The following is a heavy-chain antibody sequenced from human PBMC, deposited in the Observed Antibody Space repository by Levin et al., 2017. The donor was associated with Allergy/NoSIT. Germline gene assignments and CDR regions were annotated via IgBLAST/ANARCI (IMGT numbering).Heavy chain of an antibody. CDR2: IWSDGSNE. D-gene: IGHD2-2*01. CDR1: GFSFSSYG. CDR3: AREARAVDPQVRDGFEI. J-gene: IGHJ3*02. Sequence: LAGGSLRLSCAASGFSFSSYGMHWVRQAPGKGLEWVALIWSDGSNEYYADSVKARFRISRDNSGSTLFLQMNSLRGEDTAVYYCAREARAVDPQVRDGFEIWGHGPLVTVSS. V-gene: IGHV3-33*01.